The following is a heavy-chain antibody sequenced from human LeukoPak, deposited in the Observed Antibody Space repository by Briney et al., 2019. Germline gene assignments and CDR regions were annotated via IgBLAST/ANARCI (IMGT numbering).Heavy chain of an antibody. V-gene: IGHV3-30*03. CDR2: ISYDGSNK. J-gene: IGHJ4*02. D-gene: IGHD4-17*01. CDR3: AREEGLTVTIDY. Sequence: GGSLRLSCAASGFTFSSYGMHWVRQAPGKGLEWVAVISYDGSNKYYADSVKGRFTISRDNSKNTLYLQMNSLRAEDTAVYYCAREEGLTVTIDYWGQGTLVTVSS. CDR1: GFTFSSYG.